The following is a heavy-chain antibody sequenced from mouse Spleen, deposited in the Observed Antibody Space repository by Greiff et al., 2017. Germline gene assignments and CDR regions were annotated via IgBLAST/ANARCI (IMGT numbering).Heavy chain of an antibody. CDR2: IDPETGGT. Sequence: QVQLQQSGAELVRPGASVTLSCKASGYTFTDYEMHWVKQTPVHGLEWIGAIDPETGGTAYNQKFKGKAILTADKSSSIAYMELRSLTSEDSAVYYCTRGDNYGSGVFDYWGQGTTLTVSS. CDR1: GYTFTDYE. J-gene: IGHJ2*01. D-gene: IGHD1-1*01. V-gene: IGHV1-15*01. CDR3: TRGDNYGSGVFDY.